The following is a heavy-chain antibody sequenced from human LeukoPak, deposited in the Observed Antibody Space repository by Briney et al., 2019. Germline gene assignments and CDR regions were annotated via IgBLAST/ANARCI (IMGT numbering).Heavy chain of an antibody. D-gene: IGHD5-24*01. CDR1: GYSISSGYY. J-gene: IGHJ4*02. Sequence: SETLSLTCTVSGYSISSGYYWGWIRQPPGKGLEWIGSIYHSGSTYYNPSLKSRVTISVDRSKNQFSLKLSSVTAADTAVYYCARVEMATIPYFDYWGQGTLVTVSS. CDR3: ARVEMATIPYFDY. CDR2: IYHSGST. V-gene: IGHV4-38-2*02.